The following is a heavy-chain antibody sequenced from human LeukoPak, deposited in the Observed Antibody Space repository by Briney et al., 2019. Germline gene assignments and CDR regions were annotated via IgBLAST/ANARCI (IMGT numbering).Heavy chain of an antibody. CDR3: ARESVGATGFDY. J-gene: IGHJ4*02. V-gene: IGHV4-59*12. CDR2: IYYSGST. CDR1: GGSISSYR. Sequence: SETLSLTCTVSGGSISSYRWSWIRQPPGKGLEWIGYIYYSGSTDYNPSLKSRVTMSVDTPKNQFSLKLSSVTAADTAVYYCARESVGATGFDYWGQGTLVTVSS. D-gene: IGHD1-26*01.